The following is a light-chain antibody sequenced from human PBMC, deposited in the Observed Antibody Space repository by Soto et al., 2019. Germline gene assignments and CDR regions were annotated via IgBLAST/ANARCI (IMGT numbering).Light chain of an antibody. J-gene: IGKJ2*01. CDR2: DAS. CDR3: QQYNSYSYT. CDR1: QSISSW. Sequence: DIQMTQSPSTLSASVGDRVTITCRASQSISSWLAWYQQKPGKAPKLLIYDASSLESVIPSRFAGSGSGTDFTLTISSLQPDDFATYSCQQYNSYSYTFGQGTKLEIK. V-gene: IGKV1-5*01.